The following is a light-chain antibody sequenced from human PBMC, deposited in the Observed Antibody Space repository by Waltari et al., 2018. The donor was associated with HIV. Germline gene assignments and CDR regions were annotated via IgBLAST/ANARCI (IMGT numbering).Light chain of an antibody. V-gene: IGLV1-40*03. CDR3: QSYDSSLSVV. CDR1: SSHIGAGYD. CDR2: GHS. J-gene: IGLJ2*01. Sequence: QSVLTQPPSVSGAPGQRVTISCTGSSSHIGAGYDVPWYQHFPGRAPKLLIYGHSNRASGVPGRFSGSRSGASASLAITGLRAEDEADYYCQSYDSSLSVVFGGGTTLTVL.